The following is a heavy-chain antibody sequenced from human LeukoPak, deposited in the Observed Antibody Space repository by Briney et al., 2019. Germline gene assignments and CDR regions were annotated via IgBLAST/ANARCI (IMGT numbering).Heavy chain of an antibody. CDR1: GVTLSSYW. Sequence: GGSLRLSCAASGVTLSSYWMHWVRQVQGKGLVWVSRITSDGSNTRYADSVKGRFTISRDNAKNTLYLQMNSLRAEDTAVYFCASSGSGHYYFDFWGQGTLVTVSS. CDR2: ITSDGSNT. CDR3: ASSGSGHYYFDF. V-gene: IGHV3-74*01. D-gene: IGHD3-22*01. J-gene: IGHJ4*02.